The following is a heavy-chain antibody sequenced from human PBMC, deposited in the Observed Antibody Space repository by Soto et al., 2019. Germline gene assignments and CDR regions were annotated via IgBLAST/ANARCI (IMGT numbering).Heavy chain of an antibody. CDR2: MNPNSGNT. V-gene: IGHV1-8*01. CDR1: GYTFTSYD. CDR3: ASTQRLRYFDWLSPDAFDI. J-gene: IGHJ3*02. D-gene: IGHD3-9*01. Sequence: GASVKVSCKASGYTFTSYDINWVRQATGQGLEWMGWMNPNSGNTGYAQKFQGRVTMTRNTSISTAYMELSSLRSEDTAVYYCASTQRLRYFDWLSPDAFDIWGQGTMVT.